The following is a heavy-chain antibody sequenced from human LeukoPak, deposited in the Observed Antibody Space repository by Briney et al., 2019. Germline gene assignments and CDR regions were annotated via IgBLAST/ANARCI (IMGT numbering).Heavy chain of an antibody. CDR2: IYYSGST. D-gene: IGHD6-13*01. Sequence: SETLSLTCTVSGGSISSFYWSWIRQPPGKGLEWIGYIYYSGSTNYNPSLKSRVTISVDTSKNQFSLKLSSVTAADTAVYYCARVDSSSWYYYYYGMDVWGQGTTVTVSS. J-gene: IGHJ6*02. CDR1: GGSISSFY. V-gene: IGHV4-59*01. CDR3: ARVDSSSWYYYYYGMDV.